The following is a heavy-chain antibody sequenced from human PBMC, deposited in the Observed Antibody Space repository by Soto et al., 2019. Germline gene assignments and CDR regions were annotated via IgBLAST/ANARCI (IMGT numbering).Heavy chain of an antibody. V-gene: IGHV1-2*02. CDR3: AREVGGGRQYHFDS. CDR1: GYTFAGYY. CDR2: TNPSNGGT. J-gene: IGHJ4*02. D-gene: IGHD3-16*01. Sequence: GASVKVSCKASGYTFAGYYIHWVRQAPGQGLEWMGWTNPSNGGTNYARKFQGRVTMTRDTSLSIAYMELTTLRSDDTAVFYCAREVGGGRQYHFDSWGLGTLVTVS.